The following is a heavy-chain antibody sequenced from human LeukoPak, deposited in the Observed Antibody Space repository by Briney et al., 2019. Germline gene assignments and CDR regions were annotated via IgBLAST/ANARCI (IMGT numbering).Heavy chain of an antibody. D-gene: IGHD1-26*01. V-gene: IGHV1-2*02. J-gene: IGHJ5*02. Sequence: ASVKVSCKASGYTFTGYYMHWVRQAPGQALEWMGWINPNSGGTNYAQKFQGRVTMTRDTSISTAYMELSRLRSDDTAVYYCARDNSVGDNAWWFDLWGQGTLVTVSS. CDR2: INPNSGGT. CDR1: GYTFTGYY. CDR3: ARDNSVGDNAWWFDL.